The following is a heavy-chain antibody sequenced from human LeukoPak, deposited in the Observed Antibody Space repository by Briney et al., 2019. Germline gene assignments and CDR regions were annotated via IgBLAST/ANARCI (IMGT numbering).Heavy chain of an antibody. Sequence: ASVKVSCKASGYTFTGYYMHWARQAPGQGLEWMGWINPNSGGTNYAQKFQGRVTMTRDTSISTAYMELSRLRSDDTAVYYCASRQWLAPRYFDYWGQGTLVTVSS. CDR2: INPNSGGT. CDR3: ASRQWLAPRYFDY. D-gene: IGHD6-19*01. J-gene: IGHJ4*02. V-gene: IGHV1-2*02. CDR1: GYTFTGYY.